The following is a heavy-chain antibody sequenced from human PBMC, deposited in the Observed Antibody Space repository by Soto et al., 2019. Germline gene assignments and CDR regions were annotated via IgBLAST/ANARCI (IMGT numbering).Heavy chain of an antibody. CDR2: IINIFGTA. D-gene: IGHD3-10*01. CDR3: ARPPPPNYYGSGSYYPRDYYSGMDV. CDR1: GGTFSSYA. V-gene: IGHV1-69*13. Sequence: SVKVSCKASGGTFSSYAISWVRQAPGQGPEWLGRIINIFGTANNAQKFQGRVTITADEYTSTAYMEPSSLRSEDTAGYYCARPPPPNYYGSGSYYPRDYYSGMDVSGQGTTVTVSS. J-gene: IGHJ6*02.